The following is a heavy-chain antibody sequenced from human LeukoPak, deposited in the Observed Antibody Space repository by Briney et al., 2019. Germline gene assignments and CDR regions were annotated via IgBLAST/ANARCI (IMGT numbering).Heavy chain of an antibody. Sequence: GRSLRLSCAASGFTFSSYAMHRVRQAPGKGLEWVAVISYDGSNKYYADSVKGRFTISRDNSKNTLYLQMNSLRAEDTAVYYCARQSKEITIFGVVINYYGMDVWGQGTTVTVSS. V-gene: IGHV3-30-3*01. J-gene: IGHJ6*02. CDR1: GFTFSSYA. D-gene: IGHD3-3*01. CDR2: ISYDGSNK. CDR3: ARQSKEITIFGVVINYYGMDV.